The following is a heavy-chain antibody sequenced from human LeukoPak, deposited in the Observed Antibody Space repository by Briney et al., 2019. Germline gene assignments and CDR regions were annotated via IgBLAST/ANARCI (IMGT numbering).Heavy chain of an antibody. Sequence: PGGSLRLSCAASGFTFSSYSMTWVRQAPGKGLEWVSSISSSSSYIYYADSVKGRFTISRDNAKNSLYLQMNSLRAEDTAVYYCARDPVGATRSYYFDYWGQGTPVTVSS. J-gene: IGHJ4*02. CDR3: ARDPVGATRSYYFDY. V-gene: IGHV3-21*01. CDR1: GFTFSSYS. CDR2: ISSSSSYI. D-gene: IGHD1-26*01.